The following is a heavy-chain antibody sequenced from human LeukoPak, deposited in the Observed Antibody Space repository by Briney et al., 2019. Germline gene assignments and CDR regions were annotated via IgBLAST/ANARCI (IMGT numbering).Heavy chain of an antibody. Sequence: GRSLRLSCAASGFTSSGYWMTWVRQAPGKGLEWVANIKQDGSEKYYVDSVKGRFTISRDNAKNSLYLQMNSLRAEDTAVYYCARDRLRFLEWLSRPSWGQGTLVTVSS. CDR1: GFTSSGYW. CDR2: IKQDGSEK. CDR3: ARDRLRFLEWLSRPS. D-gene: IGHD3-3*01. V-gene: IGHV3-7*01. J-gene: IGHJ5*02.